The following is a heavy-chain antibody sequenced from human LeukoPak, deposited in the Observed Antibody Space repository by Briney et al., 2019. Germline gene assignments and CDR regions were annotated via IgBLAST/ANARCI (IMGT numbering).Heavy chain of an antibody. V-gene: IGHV4-59*01. CDR3: ARGGGYDYYFDY. CDR1: GGSISGYY. Sequence: SETLSLTCTVSGGSISGYYWSWIRQPPGKGLEWIGYIYYSGSTNYNPSLKSRVTISVDTSKNQFSLKLSSVTAADTAVYYCARGGGYDYYFDYWGQGTLVTVSS. CDR2: IYYSGST. J-gene: IGHJ4*02. D-gene: IGHD5-12*01.